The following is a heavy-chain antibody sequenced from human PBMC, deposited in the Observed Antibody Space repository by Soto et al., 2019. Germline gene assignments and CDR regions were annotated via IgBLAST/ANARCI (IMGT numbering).Heavy chain of an antibody. D-gene: IGHD6-19*01. CDR2: IYYSGST. CDR1: GGSISSYY. J-gene: IGHJ4*02. CDR3: ARDGDSSGWSKPYYFDY. V-gene: IGHV4-59*01. Sequence: QVQLQESGPGLVKPSETLSLTCTVSGGSISSYYWSWIRQPPGKGLEWIGHIYYSGSTNYNPSLKSRVTISVDTSKNQFSLKLSSVTAADTAVYYCARDGDSSGWSKPYYFDYWGQGTLVTVSS.